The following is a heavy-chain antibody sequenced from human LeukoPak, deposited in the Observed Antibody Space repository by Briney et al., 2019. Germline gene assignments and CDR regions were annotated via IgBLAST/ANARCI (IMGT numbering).Heavy chain of an antibody. J-gene: IGHJ4*02. CDR1: GFTFSSYG. V-gene: IGHV3-30*02. Sequence: PGGSLRLSCAASGFTFSSYGMHWVRQAPGKGLEWVAFIRYDGSNKYYADSVKGRFTISRDNSKNSLYLQMNSLRAEDTAVYYCARDRTKSITIFGVVIPPDYWGQGTLVTVSS. D-gene: IGHD3-3*01. CDR3: ARDRTKSITIFGVVIPPDY. CDR2: IRYDGSNK.